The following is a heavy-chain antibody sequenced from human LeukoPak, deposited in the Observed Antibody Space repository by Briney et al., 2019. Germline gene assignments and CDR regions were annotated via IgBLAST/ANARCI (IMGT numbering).Heavy chain of an antibody. D-gene: IGHD3-9*01. CDR3: ARGLRYFDWFLFDY. V-gene: IGHV3-20*04. Sequence: GGSLRLSCAASGFTFDDYGMSWVRQASGKGLEWVSGINWNGGSTGYADSVKGRFTISRDNAKNSLYLQMNSLRAEDTALYYCARGLRYFDWFLFDYWGQGTLVTVSS. CDR1: GFTFDDYG. CDR2: INWNGGST. J-gene: IGHJ4*02.